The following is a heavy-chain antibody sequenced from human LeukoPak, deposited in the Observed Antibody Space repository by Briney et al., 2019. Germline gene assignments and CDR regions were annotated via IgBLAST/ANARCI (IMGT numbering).Heavy chain of an antibody. J-gene: IGHJ5*02. CDR3: ARSRIGWFVP. Sequence: SETLSLTYAAYGGSLSGYYWSWIRPPPGKGLEWIGEINHSGSTKYNPSLKSRVTISVDTSKNQFSLKLNSVTAADTAVYYCARSRIGWFVPRGQGTLVTVSS. CDR1: GGSLSGYY. V-gene: IGHV4-34*01. D-gene: IGHD1-26*01. CDR2: INHSGST.